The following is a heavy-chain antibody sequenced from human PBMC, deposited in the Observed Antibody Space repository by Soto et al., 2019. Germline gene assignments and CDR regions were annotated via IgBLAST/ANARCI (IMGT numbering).Heavy chain of an antibody. D-gene: IGHD3-16*01. CDR1: GYTFTSYG. CDR3: AMVDVYVTPSPQDV. J-gene: IGHJ6*02. V-gene: IGHV1-18*01. Sequence: EASVKVSCKTSGYTFTSYGIGWARQAPGQGLEWMGWINTYNGNTNYAQNLQGRVTLTTDTSTSTAYMEMRSLRSNDTAIYYCAMVDVYVTPSPQDVWGQGTTVTVSS. CDR2: INTYNGNT.